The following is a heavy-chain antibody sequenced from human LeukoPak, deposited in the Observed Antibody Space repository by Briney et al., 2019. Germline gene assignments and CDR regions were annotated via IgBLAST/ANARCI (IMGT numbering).Heavy chain of an antibody. Sequence: ASVKVSFKTSGYTDNMFGIAWVRQAPGQGLEWIGWISSDNGNTQYADKLQGRVSMTTDRSTNTAYMEVRSLRSDDTAVYFCANVAKGRYFFYYMDVWGKGTTVTVSS. CDR3: ANVAKGRYFFYYMDV. V-gene: IGHV1-18*01. CDR2: ISSDNGNT. CDR1: GYTDNMFG. J-gene: IGHJ6*03.